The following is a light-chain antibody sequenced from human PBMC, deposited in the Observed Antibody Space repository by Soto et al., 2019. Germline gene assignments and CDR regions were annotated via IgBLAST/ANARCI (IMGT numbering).Light chain of an antibody. CDR2: KAS. CDR1: QIISSW. V-gene: IGKV1-5*03. J-gene: IGKJ4*01. Sequence: DIQMTQSPSTLSASVGDRVTITCRASQIISSWLAWYQQKPWKAPKLLIYKASSLESGVPSRFSGSGSGTDFTLTISRLEPEDFAVYYCQQYGSSLTFGGGTKVDIK. CDR3: QQYGSSLT.